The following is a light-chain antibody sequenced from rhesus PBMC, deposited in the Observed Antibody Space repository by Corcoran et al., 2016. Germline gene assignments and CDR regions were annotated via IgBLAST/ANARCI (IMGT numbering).Light chain of an antibody. Sequence: DVVMTQSPLSLPITPGQPASISCRSSQSLVHSNGNTYLSWYQQKPGQPPRRLSYQVSKRDSGVPDRFSGSGTGTDFTLKISRVEAEDVGVYYGGQGTYVPLTFGGGTKVEIK. V-gene: IGKV2-65*01. J-gene: IGKJ4*01. CDR3: GQGTYVPLT. CDR2: QVS. CDR1: QSLVHSNGNTY.